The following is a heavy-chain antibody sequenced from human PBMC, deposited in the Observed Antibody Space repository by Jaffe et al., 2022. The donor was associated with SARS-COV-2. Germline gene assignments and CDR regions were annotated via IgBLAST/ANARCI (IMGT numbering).Heavy chain of an antibody. Sequence: EVQLLESGGGLVQLGRSLRVSCAASGFTFSSYAMSWVRQTPGTGLEWVSAITGSGGDTYYADSVKGRFTISRDNSKNTLYLQMDSLRAEDTALYYCAKGSSGSRPYYFDWWGQGALVTVSS. D-gene: IGHD3-22*01. CDR2: ITGSGGDT. J-gene: IGHJ4*02. CDR1: GFTFSSYA. V-gene: IGHV3-23*01. CDR3: AKGSSGSRPYYFDW.